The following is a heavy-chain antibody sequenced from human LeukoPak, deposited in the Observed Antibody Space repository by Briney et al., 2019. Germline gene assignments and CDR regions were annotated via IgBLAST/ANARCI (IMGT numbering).Heavy chain of an antibody. Sequence: RGSLRLSCAASGFTFSSHWMSWVRQAPGKGLEWVANIKKDGSEKYYVDAVKGRFTISRDNAKTSLYLQMNSLRAEDTAVYYCARALISLVRGATDWFDPWGQGTLVTVSS. CDR3: ARALISLVRGATDWFDP. D-gene: IGHD3-10*01. CDR2: IKKDGSEK. J-gene: IGHJ5*02. CDR1: GFTFSSHW. V-gene: IGHV3-7*01.